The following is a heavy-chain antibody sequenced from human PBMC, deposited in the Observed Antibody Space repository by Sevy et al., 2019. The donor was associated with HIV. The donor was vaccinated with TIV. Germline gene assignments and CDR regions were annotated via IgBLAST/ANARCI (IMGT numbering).Heavy chain of an antibody. CDR3: AKDLAVAGPYYFDY. Sequence: GGSLRLSCAASGFTFSFYGMHWVRQAPGKGLEWVAFIRYDGSNKYYVDSVKGRFTISRDNSKNTLYLQMNRLRAEDTAVYYCAKDLAVAGPYYFDYWGQGTLVTVSS. J-gene: IGHJ4*02. CDR1: GFTFSFYG. D-gene: IGHD6-19*01. CDR2: IRYDGSNK. V-gene: IGHV3-30*02.